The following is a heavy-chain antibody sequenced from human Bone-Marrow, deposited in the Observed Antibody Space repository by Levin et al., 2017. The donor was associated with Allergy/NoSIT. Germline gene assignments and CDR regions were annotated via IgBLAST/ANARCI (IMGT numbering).Heavy chain of an antibody. Sequence: LSLTCAASGFALSSYWMHWVRQVPGKGLVWVSRINPDGRNTSYADSVKGRFTISRDNAGNTLFLQMTSLRAEDTAVYYCVRDGNSGWSDLDCWGQGTLVTVSS. CDR3: VRDGNSGWSDLDC. CDR2: INPDGRNT. D-gene: IGHD6-19*01. J-gene: IGHJ4*02. V-gene: IGHV3-74*01. CDR1: GFALSSYW.